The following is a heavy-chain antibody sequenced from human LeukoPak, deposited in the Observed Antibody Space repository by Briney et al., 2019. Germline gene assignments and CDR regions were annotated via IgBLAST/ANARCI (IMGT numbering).Heavy chain of an antibody. D-gene: IGHD2-21*02. V-gene: IGHV1-3*01. J-gene: IGHJ4*02. Sequence: ASVKVSCTASGYTFTSYAMHWVRQAPGQRLEWMGWINAGNGNTKYSQKFQGRVTITRDTSASTAYMELSSLRSEDTAVYYCAREAVYCGGDCYFDYRGQGTLVTVSS. CDR1: GYTFTSYA. CDR2: INAGNGNT. CDR3: AREAVYCGGDCYFDY.